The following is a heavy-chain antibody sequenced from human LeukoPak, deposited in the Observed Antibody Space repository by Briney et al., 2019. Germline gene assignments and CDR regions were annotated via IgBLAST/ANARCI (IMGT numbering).Heavy chain of an antibody. CDR1: EFTFISYW. J-gene: IGHJ4*02. D-gene: IGHD6-19*01. CDR3: AKSSLMYSSGWYGEYFDY. CDR2: IKQDGSEK. Sequence: GGSLRLSCAASEFTFISYWMTWVRQAPGKGLEWVANIKQDGSEKYYVDSVKGRFTISRDNAKNSLYLQMNSLRAEDTAVYYCAKSSLMYSSGWYGEYFDYWGQGTLVTVSS. V-gene: IGHV3-7*01.